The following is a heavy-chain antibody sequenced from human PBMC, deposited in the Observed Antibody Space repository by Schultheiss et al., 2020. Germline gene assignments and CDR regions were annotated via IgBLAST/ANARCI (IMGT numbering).Heavy chain of an antibody. D-gene: IGHD3-16*01. Sequence: SATLSLTCTVSGGSISSSSYYWGWIRQPPGKGLEWIGYIYYSGSTNYNPSLKSRVTISVDTSKNQFSLKLSSVTAADTAVYYCARDGAMQNTFDIWGQGTTVTGSS. CDR3: ARDGAMQNTFDI. CDR1: GGSISSSSYY. V-gene: IGHV4-61*05. CDR2: IYYSGST. J-gene: IGHJ3*02.